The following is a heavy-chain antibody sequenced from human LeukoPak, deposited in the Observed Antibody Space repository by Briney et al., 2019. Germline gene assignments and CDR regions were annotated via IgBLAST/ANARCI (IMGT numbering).Heavy chain of an antibody. CDR1: GGSIDSRSYY. Sequence: SETLSLTCTVSGGSIDSRSYYWDWIRQAPGKGLEWIGTIYHSGSTEYNPSLKSRVAIFVDTSKNQFSLILHSVAAADAAVYYCARRSEFDNTHYHYFDYWGQGALVTVSS. V-gene: IGHV4-39*01. D-gene: IGHD2-15*01. CDR2: IYHSGST. J-gene: IGHJ4*02. CDR3: ARRSEFDNTHYHYFDY.